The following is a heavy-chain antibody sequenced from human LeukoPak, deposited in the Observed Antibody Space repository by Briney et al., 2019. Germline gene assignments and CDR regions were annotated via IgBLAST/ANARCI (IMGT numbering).Heavy chain of an antibody. CDR3: ARGGGYRTSYFFDH. CDR1: GFSFSSYA. V-gene: IGHV3-23*01. Sequence: GGSLRLSCVVSGFSFSSYAMSWVRQAPGKGLEWVSGLSGSGSSTNYADSVKGRFTISRDNPKNTLFLHMDSLRGEDTAVYYCARGGGYRTSYFFDHWGQGTLVTASS. CDR2: LSGSGSST. D-gene: IGHD5-18*01. J-gene: IGHJ4*02.